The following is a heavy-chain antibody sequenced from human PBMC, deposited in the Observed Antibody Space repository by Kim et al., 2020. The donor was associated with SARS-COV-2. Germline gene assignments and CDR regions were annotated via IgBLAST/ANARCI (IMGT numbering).Heavy chain of an antibody. V-gene: IGHV2-5*02. CDR2: IYWDDDK. J-gene: IGHJ3*02. CDR1: GFSLSTSGVG. Sequence: SGPTLVNPTQTLTLTCTFSGFSLSTSGVGVGWIRQPPGKALEWLALIYWDDDKRYSPSLKSRLTITKDTSKNQVVLTMTNMDPVDTATYYCAHKRQTSYYYDSSGYLYDAFDIWGQGTMVTVSS. D-gene: IGHD3-22*01. CDR3: AHKRQTSYYYDSSGYLYDAFDI.